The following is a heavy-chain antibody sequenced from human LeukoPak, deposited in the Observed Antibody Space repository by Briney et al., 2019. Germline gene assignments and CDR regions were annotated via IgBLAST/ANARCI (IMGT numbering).Heavy chain of an antibody. V-gene: IGHV5-51*01. CDR1: GYIFTSYW. CDR2: IYPGYSDP. CDR3: ARHGGGYCSSTSCYTATFKYYYYYYGMDV. D-gene: IGHD2-2*02. J-gene: IGHJ6*02. Sequence: GEYLKISCRGSGYIFTSYWLGWVGQAPAKGLKWMGSIYPGYSDPRLRPSFQGQVTLSANQSLGTAYLQSGSLKASDTAMYYCARHGGGYCSSTSCYTATFKYYYYYYGMDVWGQGTTVTVSS.